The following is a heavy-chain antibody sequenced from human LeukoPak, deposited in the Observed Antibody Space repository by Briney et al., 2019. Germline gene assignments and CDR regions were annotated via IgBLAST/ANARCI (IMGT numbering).Heavy chain of an antibody. D-gene: IGHD3-16*01. CDR2: IWYDGSNK. V-gene: IGHV3-33*01. Sequence: GRSLRLSCVASGFTFSSYGMHWVRQAPGKGLEWVAVIWYDGSNKYYADSVKGRFTISRDNSKNTLYLQMNSLRAEDTAVYYCARDLYYDYVWGSYPDYWGQGTLVTVSS. CDR3: ARDLYYDYVWGSYPDY. J-gene: IGHJ4*02. CDR1: GFTFSSYG.